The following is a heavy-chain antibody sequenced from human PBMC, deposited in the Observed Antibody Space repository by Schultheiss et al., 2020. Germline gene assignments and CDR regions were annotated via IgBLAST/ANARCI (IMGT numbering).Heavy chain of an antibody. CDR2: ISSSSSTI. V-gene: IGHV3-48*01. Sequence: GESLKISCAASGFTFSSYSMNWVRQAPGKGLEWVSYISSSSSTIYYADSVKGRFTISRDNAKNSLYLQMNSLRAEDTAVYYCASGISTIFGTFWGQGTMVTVSS. D-gene: IGHD3-3*01. J-gene: IGHJ3*01. CDR3: ASGISTIFGTF. CDR1: GFTFSSYS.